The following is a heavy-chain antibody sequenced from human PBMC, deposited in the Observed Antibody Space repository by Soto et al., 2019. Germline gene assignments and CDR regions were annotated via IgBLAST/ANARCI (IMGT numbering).Heavy chain of an antibody. CDR3: TTDSRSWIQLWSQSRYYFDY. D-gene: IGHD5-18*01. Sequence: PGGSLRLSCAASGFTFSNAWMSWVRQAPGKGLEWVGRIKSKTDGGTTDYAAPVKGRFTISRDDSKNTLYLQMNSLKTEDTAVYYCTTDSRSWIQLWSQSRYYFDYWGQGTLVTVSS. J-gene: IGHJ4*02. V-gene: IGHV3-15*01. CDR1: GFTFSNAW. CDR2: IKSKTDGGTT.